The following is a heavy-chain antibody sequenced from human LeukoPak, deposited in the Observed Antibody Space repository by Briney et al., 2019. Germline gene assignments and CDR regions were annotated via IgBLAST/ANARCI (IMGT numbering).Heavy chain of an antibody. D-gene: IGHD3-9*01. CDR1: GGSISSGGYY. V-gene: IGHV4-31*03. J-gene: IGHJ5*02. Sequence: SETLSLTCTVSGGSISSGGYYWSWIRQHPGKGLEWIGYIYYSGSTYYNPSLKGRVTISVDTSKNQFSLKLSSVTAADTAVYYCARVGSPLRYFDWYSTWGGWFDPWGQGTLVTVSS. CDR3: ARVGSPLRYFDWYSTWGGWFDP. CDR2: IYYSGST.